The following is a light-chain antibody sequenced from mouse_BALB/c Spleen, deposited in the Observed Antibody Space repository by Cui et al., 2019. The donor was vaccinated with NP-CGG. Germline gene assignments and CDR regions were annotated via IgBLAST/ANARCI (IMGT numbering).Light chain of an antibody. Sequence: QAVVTQESALTTSPGETVTLTCRSSTGTVITSNYANWVKEKPDHLFTGLIGGTNNRAPGVPARFSGSLIGDKAALTITGAQTEDEAIYFCALWYSNHWVFGGGTKLTVL. J-gene: IGLJ1*01. CDR1: TGTVITSNY. CDR3: ALWYSNHWV. V-gene: IGLV1*01. CDR2: GTN.